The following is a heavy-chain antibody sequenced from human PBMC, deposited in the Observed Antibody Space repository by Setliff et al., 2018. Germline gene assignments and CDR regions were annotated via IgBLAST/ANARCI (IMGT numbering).Heavy chain of an antibody. V-gene: IGHV4-59*01. CDR1: GDSIIGYY. CDR2: VSSSGSP. Sequence: SETLSLTCKASGDSIIGYYLSWIRQSPGKGLDWIGYVSSSGSPNYSPSFKSRVTMSIDTSKNQFSLKLSSVTASDTAVYYCARLYHKENSADFRRAPFDVWGQGIMVTVSS. D-gene: IGHD2-21*01. J-gene: IGHJ3*01. CDR3: ARLYHKENSADFRRAPFDV.